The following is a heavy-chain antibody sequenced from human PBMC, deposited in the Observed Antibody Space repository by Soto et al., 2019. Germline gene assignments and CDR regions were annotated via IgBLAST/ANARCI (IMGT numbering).Heavy chain of an antibody. CDR3: ASSGIVGSEVNTWFDP. Sequence: SETLSLTCTVSAGSITTSYWSWIRQPLGKALEWIGYISYRVSTNYNPSLKSRLTISIDTSKSQISLKLTSMTTADTAVYYCASSGIVGSEVNTWFDPWGQGTRVTVSS. D-gene: IGHD3-22*01. CDR1: AGSITTSY. CDR2: ISYRVST. V-gene: IGHV4-59*01. J-gene: IGHJ5*02.